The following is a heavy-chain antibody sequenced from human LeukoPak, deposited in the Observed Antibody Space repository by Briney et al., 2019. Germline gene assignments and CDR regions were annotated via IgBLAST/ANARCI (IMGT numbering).Heavy chain of an antibody. J-gene: IGHJ6*03. CDR2: IYSGGST. Sequence: GGSLRLSCAASGFTFSSYSMNWVRQAPGKGLEWVSVIYSGGSTYYADSVKGRFTISRDNSKNTLYLQMNSLRAEDTAVYYCARDEPSGSYYYMDVWGKGTTVTISS. CDR3: ARDEPSGSYYYMDV. D-gene: IGHD3-10*01. V-gene: IGHV3-53*01. CDR1: GFTFSSYS.